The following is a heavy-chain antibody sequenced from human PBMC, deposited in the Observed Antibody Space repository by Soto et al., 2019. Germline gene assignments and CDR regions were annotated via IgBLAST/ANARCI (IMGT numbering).Heavy chain of an antibody. V-gene: IGHV1-18*01. CDR1: GYTFTSYG. Sequence: QVQLVQSGAEVKKPGASVKVSCKASGYTFTSYGISWVRQAPGQGLEWMGWISAYNGNTNYAQKLQGRVTMTTDTPTSTADMELRSLRSDDTAVYYCGRAAPPLCGNPSGVDVWGQGTTVAVAS. CDR2: ISAYNGNT. D-gene: IGHD2-21*01. J-gene: IGHJ6*02. CDR3: GRAAPPLCGNPSGVDV.